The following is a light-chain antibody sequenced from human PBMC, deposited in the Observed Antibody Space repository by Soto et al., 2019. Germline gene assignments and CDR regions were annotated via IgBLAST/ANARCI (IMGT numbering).Light chain of an antibody. CDR1: SSDVGGYDY. CDR2: EVT. J-gene: IGLJ1*01. Sequence: QSVLTQPASVSGSPGQSIAISCTGTSSDVGGYDYVSWYQQHPDKAPKLIIYEVTKRPSGVSNRFSGSKSGNTASLTISGLQPDYEADYYCSSHTSGDTRVFGSGTKLTVL. CDR3: SSHTSGDTRV. V-gene: IGLV2-14*01.